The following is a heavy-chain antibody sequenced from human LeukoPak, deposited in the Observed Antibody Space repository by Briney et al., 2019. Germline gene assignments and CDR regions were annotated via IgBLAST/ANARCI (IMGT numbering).Heavy chain of an antibody. CDR1: GFTFSNYG. V-gene: IGHV3-30*18. Sequence: GGSLRLSCATSGFTFSNYGVHWVRQAPGKGLEWVAFISYDGSNKYYADSVKGRFTISRDNSKNTLYLQTNSLRAEDTAVYFCAKVGGVVIPGSYWGQGTLVTISS. J-gene: IGHJ4*02. CDR3: AKVGGVVIPGSY. CDR2: ISYDGSNK. D-gene: IGHD3-3*01.